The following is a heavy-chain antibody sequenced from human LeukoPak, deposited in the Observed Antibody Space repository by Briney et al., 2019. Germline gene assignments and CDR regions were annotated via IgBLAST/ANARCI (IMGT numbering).Heavy chain of an antibody. CDR1: GFTFRSYS. CDR2: ISSGSAYI. Sequence: PGGSLRLSCAASGFTFRSYSMNWVRQAPGEGLEWVSSISSGSAYISYADSVKGRFTISRDNAKNSLYLQMNSLRAEDTAVYYCARGGYNPYALDIWGQGTMVTVSS. D-gene: IGHD3-22*01. V-gene: IGHV3-21*01. CDR3: ARGGYNPYALDI. J-gene: IGHJ3*02.